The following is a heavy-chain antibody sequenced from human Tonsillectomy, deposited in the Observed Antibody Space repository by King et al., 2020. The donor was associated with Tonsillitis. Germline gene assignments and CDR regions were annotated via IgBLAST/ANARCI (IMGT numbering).Heavy chain of an antibody. V-gene: IGHV3-53*02. D-gene: IGHD4-17*01. CDR2: LYSDDNT. Sequence: VQLVETGGGLIQTGGSLRLSCAASGFTVSSNYMSWVRQAPGKGLQWVSTLYSDDNTYYADSVKGRFTISRDKSKNTLYLQMNSLRAEDTAVYYCARDGDHFDYWGQGTLVTVSS. CDR1: GFTVSSNY. J-gene: IGHJ4*02. CDR3: ARDGDHFDY.